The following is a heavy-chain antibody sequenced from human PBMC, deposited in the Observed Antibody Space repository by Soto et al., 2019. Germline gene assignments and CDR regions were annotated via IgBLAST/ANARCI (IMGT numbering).Heavy chain of an antibody. Sequence: EVQLLESGGGLVQPGGSLRLSCAASGFTFRNYAMSWVRQAPGKGLEWVSGISGSGRSTYYADSVKGRFTISRDNSKNTVHLQMNSLRAEDTAEYYCARAHQPYHRYSSSGGFGVVGRRYYFDYWGQGTLVTVSS. D-gene: IGHD6-13*01. J-gene: IGHJ4*02. CDR2: ISGSGRST. V-gene: IGHV3-23*01. CDR3: ARAHQPYHRYSSSGGFGVVGRRYYFDY. CDR1: GFTFRNYA.